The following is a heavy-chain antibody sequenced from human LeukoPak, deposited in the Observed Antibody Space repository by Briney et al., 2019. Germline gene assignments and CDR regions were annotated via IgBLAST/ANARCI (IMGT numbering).Heavy chain of an antibody. D-gene: IGHD3-22*01. CDR3: AKRPRDSSGYYLGAFDI. V-gene: IGHV3-23*01. CDR1: GFTFSSYA. J-gene: IGHJ3*02. CDR2: IGGSGGST. Sequence: GGSLRLSCAASGFTFSSYAMSWVRQAPGKGLEWVSGIGGSGGSTYYADSVKGRFSISRDNSKNTLYLQMNTLRAEDTAVYYCAKRPRDSSGYYLGAFDIWGQGTMVTVYS.